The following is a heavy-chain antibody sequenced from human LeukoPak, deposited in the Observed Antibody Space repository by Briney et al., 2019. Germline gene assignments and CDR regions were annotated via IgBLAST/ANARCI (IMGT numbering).Heavy chain of an antibody. D-gene: IGHD6-6*01. CDR2: INHSGST. V-gene: IGHV4-34*01. CDR3: ARGKKYSSWDY. Sequence: SETLSLTCAVYGGSFSGYYWSWIRQPPGKGLEWIGEINHSGSTNYNPSLKSRVAISVDTSKNQFSLKLSSVTAADTAVYYCARGKKYSSWDYWGQGTLVTVSS. CDR1: GGSFSGYY. J-gene: IGHJ4*02.